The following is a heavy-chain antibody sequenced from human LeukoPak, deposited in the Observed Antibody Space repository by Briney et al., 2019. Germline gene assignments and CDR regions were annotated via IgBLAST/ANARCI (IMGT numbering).Heavy chain of an antibody. D-gene: IGHD1-14*01. CDR3: ANDQPS. J-gene: IGHJ4*02. V-gene: IGHV3-23*01. CDR1: GFIFSRYV. CDR2: ISGSGGST. Sequence: PGGSLRLSCAASGFIFSRYVMTWVRQAPGKGLEWVSAISGSGGSTYYADSVKGRFTISRDNSKNTLYLQMNSLRVEDTAIYYRANDQPSWGQGTLVTVSS.